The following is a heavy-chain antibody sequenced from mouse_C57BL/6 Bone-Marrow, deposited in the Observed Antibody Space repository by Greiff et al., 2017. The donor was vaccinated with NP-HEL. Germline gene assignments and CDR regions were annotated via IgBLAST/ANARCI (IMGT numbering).Heavy chain of an antibody. Sequence: VQVVESGAELVRPGASVKLSCKASGYTFTDYYINWVKQRPGQGLEWIARIYPGSGNTYYNEKFKGKATLTAEKSSSTAYMQLSSLTSEDSAVYFCARRCRHYYGSSYPYAMDYWGQGTSVTVSS. CDR1: GYTFTDYY. V-gene: IGHV1-76*01. J-gene: IGHJ4*01. CDR2: IYPGSGNT. CDR3: ARRCRHYYGSSYPYAMDY. D-gene: IGHD1-1*01.